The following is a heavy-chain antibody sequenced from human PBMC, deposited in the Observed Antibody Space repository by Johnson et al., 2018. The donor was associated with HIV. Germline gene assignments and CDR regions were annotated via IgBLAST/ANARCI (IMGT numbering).Heavy chain of an antibody. V-gene: IGHV3-30-3*01. CDR2: ISYDGSNK. Sequence: VQLVESGGGVVQPGRSQRLSCAASGFTFSSYPMHWVRQAPGKGLEWVAVISYDGSNKYYADSVKGRFTISRDNSKNTLYLQMNSLRAEDTAVYYCARVKGAFDIWGQGTMVTVSS. J-gene: IGHJ3*02. CDR3: ARVKGAFDI. CDR1: GFTFSSYP.